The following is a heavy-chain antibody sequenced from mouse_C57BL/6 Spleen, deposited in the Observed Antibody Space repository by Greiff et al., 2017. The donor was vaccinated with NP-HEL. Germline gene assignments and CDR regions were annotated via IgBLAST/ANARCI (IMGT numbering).Heavy chain of an antibody. J-gene: IGHJ3*01. Sequence: EVKLMESGEGLVKPGGSLKLSCAASGFTFSSYAMSWVRQTPEKRLEWVAYISSGGDYIYYADTVKGRFTISRDNARNTLYLQMSSLKSEDTAMYYCTRGSHYDWFAYWGQGTLVTVSA. CDR3: TRGSHYDWFAY. D-gene: IGHD1-2*01. CDR2: ISSGGDYI. V-gene: IGHV5-9-1*02. CDR1: GFTFSSYA.